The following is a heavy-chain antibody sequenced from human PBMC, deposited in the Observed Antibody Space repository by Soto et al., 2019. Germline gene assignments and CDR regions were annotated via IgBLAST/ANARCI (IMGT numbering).Heavy chain of an antibody. CDR2: INHSGST. CDR1: GESFSGYY. J-gene: IGHJ4*02. V-gene: IGHV4-34*01. CDR3: ARPSGYDLARRFGY. Sequence: QVQLQQWGAGLLKPSETLSLSCAVYGESFSGYYWTWIRQPPGKGLEWIGEINHSGSTNYNPSLKIRVTISVHTSKNQFSRKLSSVTAADTAVYYCARPSGYDLARRFGYWGQGTLVTVS. D-gene: IGHD5-12*01.